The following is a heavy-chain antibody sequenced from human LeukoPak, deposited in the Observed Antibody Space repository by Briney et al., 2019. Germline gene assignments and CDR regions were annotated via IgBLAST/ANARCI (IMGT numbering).Heavy chain of an antibody. CDR3: AKDKGIAVAADY. J-gene: IGHJ4*02. V-gene: IGHV3-74*01. Sequence: PGGSLRLSCAASGFTFSSYWMHWVRQAPGKGLVWVSRINSDGSSTSYADSVKGRFTISRDNSKNTLYLQMNSLRTEDTAVYYCAKDKGIAVAADYWGQGTLVTVSS. D-gene: IGHD6-19*01. CDR1: GFTFSSYW. CDR2: INSDGSST.